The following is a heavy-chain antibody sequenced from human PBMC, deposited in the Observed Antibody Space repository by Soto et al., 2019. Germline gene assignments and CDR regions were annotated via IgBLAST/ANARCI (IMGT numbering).Heavy chain of an antibody. CDR3: ARTLAISRGVLPHYLDY. Sequence: PGGSLRLSCAASGFTFSSYEMNWVRQAPGKGLEWVSYISGRGSVIYYADSVRGRFTISRDNAKNSLYLQMNSLRAEDTALYYCARTLAISRGVLPHYLDYWGQGTLVTVSS. V-gene: IGHV3-48*03. CDR1: GFTFSSYE. J-gene: IGHJ4*02. D-gene: IGHD2-21*01. CDR2: ISGRGSVI.